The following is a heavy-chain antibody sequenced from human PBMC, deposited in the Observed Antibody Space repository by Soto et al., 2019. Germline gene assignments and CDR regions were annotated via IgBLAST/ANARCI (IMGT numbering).Heavy chain of an antibody. Sequence: GGSLRLSCAASGFTFSNAWMNWVRQAPGKGLEWVGRIKSKTDGGTTDYAAPVKGRFTISRDDSKNTLYLQMNSLKTEDTAVYYCTMMGATKTGDAFDIWGQGKMVTVSS. J-gene: IGHJ3*02. CDR2: IKSKTDGGTT. D-gene: IGHD1-26*01. CDR1: GFTFSNAW. V-gene: IGHV3-15*07. CDR3: TMMGATKTGDAFDI.